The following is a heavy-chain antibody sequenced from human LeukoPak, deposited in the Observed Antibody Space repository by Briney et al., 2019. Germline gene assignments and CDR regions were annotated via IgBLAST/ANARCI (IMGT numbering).Heavy chain of an antibody. CDR2: ISYDGSNK. D-gene: IGHD1-14*01. CDR3: ARDNQISYYYYYYMDV. Sequence: GGSPRLSCAASGFTFSSYAMHWVRQAPGKGLEWVAVISYDGSNKYYADSVKGRFTISRDNSKNTLYLQMNSLRAEDTAVYYCARDNQISYYYYYYMDVWGKGTTVTVSS. V-gene: IGHV3-30*04. CDR1: GFTFSSYA. J-gene: IGHJ6*03.